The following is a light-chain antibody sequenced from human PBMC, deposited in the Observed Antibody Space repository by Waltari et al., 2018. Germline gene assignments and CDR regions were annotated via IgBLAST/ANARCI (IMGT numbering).Light chain of an antibody. J-gene: IGKJ2*01. V-gene: IGKV4-1*01. Sequence: DIVMTQSPDSLAVSLGERATINCKSSQSILYSSNNKNYLAWYQQKPRQPPKLLIYWASTRESGVPDRFSGSGSGTYFTLTISSLQAEDVAVYYCQQYYSTPYTFGQGTKLEIK. CDR3: QQYYSTPYT. CDR2: WAS. CDR1: QSILYSSNNKNY.